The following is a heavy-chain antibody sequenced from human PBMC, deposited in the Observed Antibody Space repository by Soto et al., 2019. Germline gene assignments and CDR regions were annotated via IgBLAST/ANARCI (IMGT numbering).Heavy chain of an antibody. V-gene: IGHV4-31*03. CDR1: GGSISSGGYY. CDR3: ARSYGSGSYYPTVCDY. J-gene: IGHJ4*02. CDR2: IYYSGST. D-gene: IGHD3-10*01. Sequence: TLSLTCTVSGGSISSGGYYWSWIRQHPGKGLEWIGYIYYSGSTYYNPSLKSRVTISVDTSKNQFSLKLSSVTAADTAVYYCARSYGSGSYYPTVCDYWGQGTLVTRLL.